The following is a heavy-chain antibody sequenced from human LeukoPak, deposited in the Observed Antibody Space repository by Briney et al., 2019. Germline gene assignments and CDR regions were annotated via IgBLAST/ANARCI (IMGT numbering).Heavy chain of an antibody. D-gene: IGHD4-17*01. V-gene: IGHV1-18*01. CDR1: GYTFTRYG. CDR3: ARVATVPSPFDY. Sequence: GAPVKVSCKASGYTFTRYGITWVRQAPGQGPEWMGWISAYNGNTKYAQKLQGRVTMTTDTSTSTAYMELRSLRSDDTAIYYCARVATVPSPFDYWGQGTLVTVSS. CDR2: ISAYNGNT. J-gene: IGHJ4*02.